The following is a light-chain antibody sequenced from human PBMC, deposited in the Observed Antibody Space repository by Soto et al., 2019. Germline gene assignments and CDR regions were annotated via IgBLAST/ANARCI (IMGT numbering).Light chain of an antibody. V-gene: IGLV2-14*03. CDR2: EVS. J-gene: IGLJ1*01. CDR3: SSYTSSNTLYV. CDR1: SSDIGGYNY. Sequence: QSALTQPASVSGSPGQSITISCTGTSSDIGGYNYVSWYQQHPGKAPKLMIYEVSDRPSGVSSRFSASKSGNTASLTISGLQAEDEADYYCSSYTSSNTLYVFGTGTKLTVL.